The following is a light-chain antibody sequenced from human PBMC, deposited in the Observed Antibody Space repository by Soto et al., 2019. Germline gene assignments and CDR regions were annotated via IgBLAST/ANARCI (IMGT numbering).Light chain of an antibody. CDR3: QQYGSSPRV. CDR1: QSVSSSY. Sequence: EIVLTQSPGTLSLSPGERATLSCRASQSVSSSYLAWYQQKPGQAPRLLIYGASSRATGIPDRSSGSGSGTDFTLTISRLEPEDFAVYYCQQYGSSPRVFGQGTRLE. CDR2: GAS. V-gene: IGKV3-20*01. J-gene: IGKJ5*01.